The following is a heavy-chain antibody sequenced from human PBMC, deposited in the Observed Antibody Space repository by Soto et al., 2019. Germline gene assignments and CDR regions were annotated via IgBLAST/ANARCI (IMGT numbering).Heavy chain of an antibody. D-gene: IGHD3-22*01. CDR3: ASSYSDYLDN. J-gene: IGHJ4*02. Sequence: SETLSLTCSVSGGSMSSGAYYWNWIRQHPVKGLEWIAYIYHTGNTYYNPSLRSRTTISVDTSENQFSLKLTSVTDADTAVYYCASSYSDYLDNWGQRTLVTV. V-gene: IGHV4-31*03. CDR2: IYHTGNT. CDR1: GGSMSSGAYY.